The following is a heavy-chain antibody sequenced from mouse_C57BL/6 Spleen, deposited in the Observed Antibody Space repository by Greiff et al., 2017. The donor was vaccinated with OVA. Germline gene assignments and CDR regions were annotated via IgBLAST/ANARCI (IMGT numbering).Heavy chain of an antibody. CDR3: GRRDWVDY. CDR1: GFTFSDYG. Sequence: EVQLQESGGGLVKPGGSLKLSCAASGFTFSDYGMHWVRQAPEKGLEWVAYISSGSSTIYYADTVKGRVTISRDNAKNTMSLQTTSLRSEDTAMYYCGRRDWVDYWGQGTTLTVSS. CDR2: ISSGSSTI. D-gene: IGHD4-1*01. V-gene: IGHV5-17*01. J-gene: IGHJ2*01.